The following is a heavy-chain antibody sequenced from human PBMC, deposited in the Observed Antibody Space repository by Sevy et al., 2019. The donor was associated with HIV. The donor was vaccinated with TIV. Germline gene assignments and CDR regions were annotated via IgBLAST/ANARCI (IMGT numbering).Heavy chain of an antibody. CDR2: ISGSGGST. J-gene: IGHJ4*02. D-gene: IGHD3-16*01. CDR3: AKEGWVWGTIWDY. CDR1: GFTFSSYA. V-gene: IGHV3-23*01. Sequence: GGSLRLSCAASGFTFSSYAMSWVRQAPGQGLEWVSAISGSGGSTYYADSVKGRFTISRDNSKNTLYLQMNSLGAEDTAVYYCAKEGWVWGTIWDYWGQGTLVTVSS.